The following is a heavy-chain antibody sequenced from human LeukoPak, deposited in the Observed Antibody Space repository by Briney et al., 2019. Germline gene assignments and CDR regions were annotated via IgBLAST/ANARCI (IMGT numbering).Heavy chain of an antibody. Sequence: GGSLRLSCAASGFTFSSYAMSWVRQAPGKGLEWVSAISGSGGSTYYADSVKGRFTTSRDNSKNTLYLQMNSLRAEDTAVYYCAKENEVDLTSYYFDYWGQGTLVTVSS. V-gene: IGHV3-23*01. CDR2: ISGSGGST. CDR1: GFTFSSYA. CDR3: AKENEVDLTSYYFDY. J-gene: IGHJ4*02. D-gene: IGHD3-9*01.